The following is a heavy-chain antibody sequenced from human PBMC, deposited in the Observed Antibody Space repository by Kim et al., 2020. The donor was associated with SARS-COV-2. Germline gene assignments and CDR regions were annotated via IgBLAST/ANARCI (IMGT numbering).Heavy chain of an antibody. CDR3: ARETSGYSYGYGGLLGGHYYFDY. Sequence: ASVKVSCKASGYTFTSYGISWVRQAPGQGLEWMGWISAYNGNTNYAQKLQGRVTMTTDTSTSTAYMELRSLRSDDTAVYYCARETSGYSYGYGGLLGGHYYFDYWGQGTLVTVSS. V-gene: IGHV1-18*01. CDR1: GYTFTSYG. J-gene: IGHJ4*02. CDR2: ISAYNGNT. D-gene: IGHD5-18*01.